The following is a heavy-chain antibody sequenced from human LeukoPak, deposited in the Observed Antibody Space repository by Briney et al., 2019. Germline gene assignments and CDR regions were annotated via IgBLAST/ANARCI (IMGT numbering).Heavy chain of an antibody. Sequence: PGGSLRLSCAASGFTFSSYAMHWVRQAPGKGLEWVAVISYDGSNKYYADSVKGRFTISRDNSKNTLYLQMNSLRAEDTAVYYWARDEMSSSWYDYYYGMDVWGQGTTVTVSS. J-gene: IGHJ6*02. CDR1: GFTFSSYA. D-gene: IGHD6-13*01. CDR3: ARDEMSSSWYDYYYGMDV. V-gene: IGHV3-30-3*01. CDR2: ISYDGSNK.